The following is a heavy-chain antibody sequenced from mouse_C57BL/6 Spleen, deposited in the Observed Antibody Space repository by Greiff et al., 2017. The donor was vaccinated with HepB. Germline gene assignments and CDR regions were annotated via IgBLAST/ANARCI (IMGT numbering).Heavy chain of an antibody. CDR2: INPNNGGT. CDR1: GYTFTDYY. V-gene: IGHV1-26*01. CDR3: ARRRFSSYWYFDV. Sequence: EVQLQQSGPELVKPGASVKISCKASGYTFTDYYMNWVKQSHGKSLEWIGDINPNNGGTSYNQKFKGKATLTVDKSSSTAYMELRSLTSEDSAVYYCARRRFSSYWYFDVWGTGTTVTVSS. J-gene: IGHJ1*03.